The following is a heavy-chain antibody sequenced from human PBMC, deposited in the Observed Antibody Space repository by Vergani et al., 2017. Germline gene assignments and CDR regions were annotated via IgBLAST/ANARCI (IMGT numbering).Heavy chain of an antibody. D-gene: IGHD3-22*01. CDR3: AIGTDYYDSSGYYLDY. CDR1: GYSLTELT. J-gene: IGHJ4*02. V-gene: IGHV1-24*01. Sequence: QVQLVQSGSEVRKPGASVKVSCQVSGYSLTELTTHWVRQAPGKGLEWMGGFDPEHGEVTFAHHIQGRVTMTEDRSTDTAYMELSSLRPEDTALYYCAIGTDYYDSSGYYLDYWGQGTLVTVSS. CDR2: FDPEHGEV.